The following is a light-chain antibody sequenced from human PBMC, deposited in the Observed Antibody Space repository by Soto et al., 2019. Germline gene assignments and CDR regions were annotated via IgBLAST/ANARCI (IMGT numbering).Light chain of an antibody. CDR2: GAS. CDR3: QQYHYWPLT. J-gene: IGKJ3*01. Sequence: EIVMTQSQATLSVSPGEGATLSCRASESVGTHLAWYQQKPGQAPRLLVYGASTRATGIPARFSGGGSGAEFTLTITSLQSEDFAIYYCQQYHYWPLTFGPGTRVDIK. CDR1: ESVGTH. V-gene: IGKV3D-15*01.